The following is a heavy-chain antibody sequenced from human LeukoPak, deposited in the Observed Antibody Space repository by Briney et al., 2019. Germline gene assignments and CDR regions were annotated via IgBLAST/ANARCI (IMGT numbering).Heavy chain of an antibody. J-gene: IGHJ3*02. V-gene: IGHV3-11*01. CDR3: ARRIAGDGSHAFDI. D-gene: IGHD6-19*01. CDR2: TRNSDNNM. CDR1: GFTFSDYN. Sequence: GGSLRLSCAASGFTFSDYNMGWMRQAPGKGLEWVSYTRNSDNNMFYADSVKGRFTISRDNAKYSVYLQMNSLRAEDTAVYYCARRIAGDGSHAFDIWGQGAMVTVSS.